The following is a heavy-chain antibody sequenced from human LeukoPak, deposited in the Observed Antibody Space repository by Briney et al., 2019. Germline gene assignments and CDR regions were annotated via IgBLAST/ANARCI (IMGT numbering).Heavy chain of an antibody. Sequence: GGSLTLSCPASGFTFDDYAMHWVRQAPGNGLEWVSGISWSSGNIGYADSVKGRFTISRDNAKNSLYLQMNSLRPEDMALYYCAKDISATVTKGVIDYWGQGTLVTVSS. CDR3: AKDISATVTKGVIDY. V-gene: IGHV3-9*03. CDR1: GFTFDDYA. D-gene: IGHD4-17*01. CDR2: ISWSSGNI. J-gene: IGHJ4*02.